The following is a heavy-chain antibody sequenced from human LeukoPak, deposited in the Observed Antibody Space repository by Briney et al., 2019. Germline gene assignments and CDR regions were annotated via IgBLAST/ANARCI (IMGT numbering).Heavy chain of an antibody. J-gene: IGHJ5*02. D-gene: IGHD3-10*01. Sequence: SETLSLTCTVSGGSISGDYWSWIRQSPGKGLEWIAYIHSSGSTSYNPSLKSRVTISVDTSKNEFSLKLTSVTAADTAVYYCARLAKRFGEFSKFDPWGQGTLVTVSS. CDR1: GGSISGDY. V-gene: IGHV4-59*08. CDR3: ARLAKRFGEFSKFDP. CDR2: IHSSGST.